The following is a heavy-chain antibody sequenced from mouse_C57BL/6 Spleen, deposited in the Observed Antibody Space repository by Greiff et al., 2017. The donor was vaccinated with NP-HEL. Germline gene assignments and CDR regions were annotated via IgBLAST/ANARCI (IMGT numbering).Heavy chain of an antibody. Sequence: EVKLQESGEGLVKPGGSLKLSCAASGFTFSSYAMSWVRQTPEKRLEWVAYISSGGDYIYYADTVKGRFTIARDNARNTLYLQVSSLKSEDTAMYYCTRDGGSSGYGCAYWGQGTLVTVSA. CDR3: TRDGGSSGYGCAY. CDR2: ISSGGDYI. CDR1: GFTFSSYA. J-gene: IGHJ3*01. D-gene: IGHD3-2*02. V-gene: IGHV5-9-1*02.